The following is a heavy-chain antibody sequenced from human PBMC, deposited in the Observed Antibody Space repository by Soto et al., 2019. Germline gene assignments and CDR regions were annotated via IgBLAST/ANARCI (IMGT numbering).Heavy chain of an antibody. J-gene: IGHJ6*02. CDR3: AISDSSGYYRPHYYYYGMDV. D-gene: IGHD3-22*01. CDR1: GGTFSSYA. CDR2: IIPIFGTA. Sequence: SVKVSCKASGGTFSSYAISWVRQAPGQGLEWMGGIIPIFGTANYAQKFQGRVTITADESTSTAYMELSSLRSEDTAVYYCAISDSSGYYRPHYYYYGMDVWGQGTTVTVSS. V-gene: IGHV1-69*13.